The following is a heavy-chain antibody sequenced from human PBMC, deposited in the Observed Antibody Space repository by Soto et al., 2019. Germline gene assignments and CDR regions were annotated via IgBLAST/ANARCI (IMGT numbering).Heavy chain of an antibody. V-gene: IGHV3-9*01. CDR3: AKDIGHLSSGWYSSFDY. Sequence: SLRLSCAASGFTFDDYAMHWVRQAPGKGLEWVSGISWNSGSIGYADSVKGRFTISRDNAKNSLYLQMNSLRAEDTALYYCAKDIGHLSSGWYSSFDYWGQGTLVTVSS. J-gene: IGHJ4*02. CDR1: GFTFDDYA. D-gene: IGHD6-19*01. CDR2: ISWNSGSI.